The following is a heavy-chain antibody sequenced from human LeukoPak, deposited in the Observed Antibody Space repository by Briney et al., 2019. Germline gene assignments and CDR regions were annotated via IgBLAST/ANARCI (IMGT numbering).Heavy chain of an antibody. V-gene: IGHV4-39*01. CDR1: GGSISSSSYY. CDR3: ARRGSGSYYTPPYFDY. J-gene: IGHJ4*02. Sequence: PSETLSLTCTVSGGSISSSSYYWGWIRQPPGKGLEWIGSIYYSGSTYYNPSLKSRVTISVDTSKNQFSLKLSSVTAADTAVYYCARRGSGSYYTPPYFDYWGQGTLVTVSS. D-gene: IGHD3-10*01. CDR2: IYYSGST.